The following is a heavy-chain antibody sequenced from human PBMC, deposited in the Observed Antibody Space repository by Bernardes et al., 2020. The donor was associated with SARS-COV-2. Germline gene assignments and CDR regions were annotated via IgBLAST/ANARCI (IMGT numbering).Heavy chain of an antibody. Sequence: SETLSLTCSVSGGSISTYYWSWIRQPAGKGLEWIGRMSASGSSNHNPSLRSRITMSVDTPQTQLSLQLSSVTAADPAVYSCAREGGTSGRGMDVWGQGTTVTVSS. J-gene: IGHJ6*02. CDR3: AREGGTSGRGMDV. CDR2: MSASGSS. D-gene: IGHD3-10*01. V-gene: IGHV4-4*07. CDR1: GGSISTYY.